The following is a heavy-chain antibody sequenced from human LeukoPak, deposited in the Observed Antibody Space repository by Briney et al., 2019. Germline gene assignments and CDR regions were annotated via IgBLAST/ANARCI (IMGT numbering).Heavy chain of an antibody. V-gene: IGHV4-59*01. J-gene: IGHJ4*02. Sequence: KPSETLSLTCTVSGGSISSYYWSWIRQPPGKGLEWIGYIYYSGSTNYNPSLKSRVTISVDTSKNQFSLKLSPVTAADTAVYYCARGEVVPAAIPPRGPFWDYWGQGTLVTVSS. CDR2: IYYSGST. CDR1: GGSISSYY. D-gene: IGHD2-2*02. CDR3: ARGEVVPAAIPPRGPFWDY.